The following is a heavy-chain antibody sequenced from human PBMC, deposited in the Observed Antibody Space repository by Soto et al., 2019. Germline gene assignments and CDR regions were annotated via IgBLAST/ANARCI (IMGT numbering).Heavy chain of an antibody. CDR2: LNSDGSIT. Sequence: EVPLVESGGGLVQPGGSLRLSCAASGFTFSGYWMHWFRQSPGKGLVWVSRLNSDGSITSYADSVKGSFTISRDNAKNPLDLEMNSLRAEVTAVYFCARGGAYNGGWFNWGPGTLITGSS. J-gene: IGHJ4*02. CDR1: GFTFSGYW. CDR3: ARGGAYNGGWFN. V-gene: IGHV3-74*01. D-gene: IGHD6-19*01.